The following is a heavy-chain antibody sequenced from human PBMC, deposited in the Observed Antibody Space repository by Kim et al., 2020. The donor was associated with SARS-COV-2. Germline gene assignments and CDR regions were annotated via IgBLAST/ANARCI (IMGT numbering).Heavy chain of an antibody. J-gene: IGHJ6*02. V-gene: IGHV3-48*03. D-gene: IGHD1-26*01. Sequence: GGSLRLSCAASGFTFSSYEMNWVRQAPGKGLEWVSYISYSGTTIYYADSVKGLFTISRDNAKNSLYLQMNSLRAEDTAVYYCAREGVGAYYYYHGMDVWGQGTTVTVSS. CDR1: GFTFSSYE. CDR2: ISYSGTTI. CDR3: AREGVGAYYYYHGMDV.